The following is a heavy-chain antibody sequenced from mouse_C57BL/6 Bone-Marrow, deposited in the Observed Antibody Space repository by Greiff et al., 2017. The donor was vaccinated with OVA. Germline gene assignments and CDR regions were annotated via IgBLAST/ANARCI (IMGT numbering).Heavy chain of an antibody. Sequence: EVQLQQSGPGLVKPSQSLSLTCSVTGYSITSGYYWNWIRQFPGNKLEWMGYISYDGSNNYNPSLKNRISITRDTSKNQFFLKLNSVTTEDTATYYCARALTAVVANFDYWGQGTTLTVSS. D-gene: IGHD1-1*01. CDR1: GYSITSGYY. J-gene: IGHJ2*01. CDR3: ARALTAVVANFDY. CDR2: ISYDGSN. V-gene: IGHV3-6*01.